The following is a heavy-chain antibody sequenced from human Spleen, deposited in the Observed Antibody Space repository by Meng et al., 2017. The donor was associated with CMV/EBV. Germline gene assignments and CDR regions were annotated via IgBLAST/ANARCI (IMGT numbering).Heavy chain of an antibody. Sequence: GESLKISCAASGFTFSSYEMNWVRQAPGKGLEWVSYISSSGSTIYYADSVKGRFTISRDNSKNTLYLQMNSLRAEDTAVYYCARDPYDFWSGYYMYYFDYWGQGTLVTVSS. CDR1: GFTFSSYE. J-gene: IGHJ4*02. CDR2: ISSSGSTI. V-gene: IGHV3-48*03. D-gene: IGHD3-3*01. CDR3: ARDPYDFWSGYYMYYFDY.